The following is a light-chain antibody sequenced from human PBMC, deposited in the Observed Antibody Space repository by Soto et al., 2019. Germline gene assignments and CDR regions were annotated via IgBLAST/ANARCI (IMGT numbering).Light chain of an antibody. CDR1: QSVSTY. V-gene: IGKV3-11*01. CDR3: QQRRSWPPTIT. Sequence: LVLTQSPATLSLSPGERATLSCRAIQSVSTYLAWYQQRPGQAPRLLIYDASYRATDIPPRFSGSGSGTDFTLTISSLEPEDFAVYYCQQRRSWPPTITFGQGTRLEIK. CDR2: DAS. J-gene: IGKJ5*01.